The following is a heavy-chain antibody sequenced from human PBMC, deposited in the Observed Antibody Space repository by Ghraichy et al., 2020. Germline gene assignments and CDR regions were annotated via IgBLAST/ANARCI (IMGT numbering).Heavy chain of an antibody. CDR3: ARDLGWLRPTHHDAFDI. CDR2: IYYSGST. J-gene: IGHJ3*02. Sequence: SETLSLTCTVSGGSISSYYWSWIRQPPGKGLEWIGYIYYSGSTNYNPSLKSRVTISVDTSKNQFSLKLSSVTAADTAVYYCARDLGWLRPTHHDAFDIWGQGTMVTVSS. CDR1: GGSISSYY. V-gene: IGHV4-59*01. D-gene: IGHD5-12*01.